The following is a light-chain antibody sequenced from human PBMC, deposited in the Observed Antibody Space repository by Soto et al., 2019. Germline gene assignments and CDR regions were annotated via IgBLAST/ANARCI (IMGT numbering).Light chain of an antibody. J-gene: IGKJ2*01. CDR3: QQYGGSHPLYT. CDR2: GAS. Sequence: EIVLTQSPGTLSLSPGEEATLSCRASQSVRSNYLAWYQQRPGQAPRLLISGASSRATGIPERFSGSGSGTDFTLTISRLEPEDFAVYYCQQYGGSHPLYTFGQGTKLEIK. CDR1: QSVRSNY. V-gene: IGKV3-20*01.